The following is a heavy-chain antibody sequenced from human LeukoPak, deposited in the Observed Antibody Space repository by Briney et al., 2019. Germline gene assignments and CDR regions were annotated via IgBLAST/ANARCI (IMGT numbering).Heavy chain of an antibody. Sequence: GGSLRLSCAASGFTFSSYAMHWVRQAPGKGLEYVSAISSNGGSTYYANSVKGRFTISRDNSKNTLYPQMGSLRVEDMAVYYCARVGSGSYYYWGQGPLVSVSS. CDR1: GFTFSSYA. J-gene: IGHJ4*02. CDR3: ARVGSGSYYY. CDR2: ISSNGGST. D-gene: IGHD3-10*01. V-gene: IGHV3-64*01.